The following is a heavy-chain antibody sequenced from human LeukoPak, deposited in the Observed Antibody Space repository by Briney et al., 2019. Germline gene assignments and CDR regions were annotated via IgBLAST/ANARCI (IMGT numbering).Heavy chain of an antibody. CDR2: ISSSGSAK. CDR1: GFTFSNYG. J-gene: IGHJ4*02. CDR3: ARGFIAVAGSPFDY. D-gene: IGHD6-19*01. Sequence: GGSLRLSCAASGFTFSNYGLNWVRQAPGKGLEWVSHISSSGSAKYYADSVKGRFTISRDNAKNSLYLQMNSLRDEDTAVFYCARGFIAVAGSPFDYWGQGTLVTVSS. V-gene: IGHV3-48*02.